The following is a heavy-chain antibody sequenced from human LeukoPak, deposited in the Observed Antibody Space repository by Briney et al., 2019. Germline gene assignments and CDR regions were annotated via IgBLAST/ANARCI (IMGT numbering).Heavy chain of an antibody. CDR2: IWYDGSNK. J-gene: IGHJ2*01. Sequence: GRSLRLSCAASGFIFSSYGMHWVRQAPGKGLEWVAVIWYDGSNKYYADSVKGRFTISRDNSKNTLYLQMDSLRAEDTAVYYCARDYLDWYFDLWGRGTLVTVSS. V-gene: IGHV3-33*01. CDR1: GFIFSSYG. CDR3: ARDYLDWYFDL.